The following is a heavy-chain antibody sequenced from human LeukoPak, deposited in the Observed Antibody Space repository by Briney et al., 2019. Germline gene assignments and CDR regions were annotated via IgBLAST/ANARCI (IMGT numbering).Heavy chain of an antibody. J-gene: IGHJ5*02. Sequence: PSEALSLTCSVSGGPIGAYYWSWIRQPAGKGLEWIGRMFSSGISTYNPSLRSRVTMSVDTSKNQISLNLRSVTAADTAVYYCARDSYYDFWSGYVNWFDPWGQGTLVIVSP. D-gene: IGHD3-3*01. CDR1: GGPIGAYY. CDR3: ARDSYYDFWSGYVNWFDP. CDR2: MFSSGIS. V-gene: IGHV4-4*07.